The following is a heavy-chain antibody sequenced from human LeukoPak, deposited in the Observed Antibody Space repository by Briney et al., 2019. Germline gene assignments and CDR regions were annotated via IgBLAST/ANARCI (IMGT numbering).Heavy chain of an antibody. CDR3: ARVSPLQLDWFDP. V-gene: IGHV4-39*01. D-gene: IGHD6-13*01. CDR1: GGSISSQNYY. CDR2: IYYSAST. Sequence: SETLSLTCTVSGGSISSQNYYWGWIRQPPGKGLEWIGNIYYSASTYYNPSLKSRATISVDTSKNQFSLKLTSVTASDTAVYYCARVSPLQLDWFDPWGQGTLVTVSS. J-gene: IGHJ5*02.